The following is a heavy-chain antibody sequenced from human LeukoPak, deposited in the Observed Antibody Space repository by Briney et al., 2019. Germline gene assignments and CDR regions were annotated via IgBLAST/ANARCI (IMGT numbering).Heavy chain of an antibody. D-gene: IGHD3-10*01. CDR2: IIPIFGTA. J-gene: IGHJ4*02. Sequence: ASVKVSCKASGGTFSSYAISWVRQAPGQGLEWMGGIIPIFGTANYAQKFQGRVTITADESTSTAYMELSSLRSDDTAVYYCARGETYYYGSGSHPLDYGGQGTLVTVSA. CDR1: GGTFSSYA. CDR3: ARGETYYYGSGSHPLDY. V-gene: IGHV1-69*13.